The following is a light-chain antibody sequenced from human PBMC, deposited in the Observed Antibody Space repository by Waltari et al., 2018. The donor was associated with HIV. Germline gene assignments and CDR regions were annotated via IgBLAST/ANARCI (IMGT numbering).Light chain of an antibody. J-gene: IGKJ2*01. CDR2: GVS. CDR3: QQYANSPPMYT. CDR1: QSVSSNY. Sequence: EIVLTQSPGTLSLSPGERATLSCRAGQSVSSNYLAWYQQKPGQAPRLLIYGVSNRATGIPDRFSGSGSGTDFTLTISRLEPEDFAVYYCQQYANSPPMYTFGQGTKLEIK. V-gene: IGKV3-20*01.